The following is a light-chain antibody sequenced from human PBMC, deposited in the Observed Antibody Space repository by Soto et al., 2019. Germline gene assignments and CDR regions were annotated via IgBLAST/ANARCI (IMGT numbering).Light chain of an antibody. J-gene: IGKJ4*01. Sequence: DIGVTHSPASLCASVGDRVTITCRASQSISSYLNWYQQKPGKAPKLLIYAASSLQSGVPSRFSGSGSGTDFTLTISSLQPEDFATYYCQQSYSTPAFGGGTKVDIK. V-gene: IGKV1-39*01. CDR3: QQSYSTPA. CDR1: QSISSY. CDR2: AAS.